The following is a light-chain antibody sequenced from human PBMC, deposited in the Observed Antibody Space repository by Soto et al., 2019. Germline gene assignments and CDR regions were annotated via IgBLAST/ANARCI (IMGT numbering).Light chain of an antibody. Sequence: EIVLTQSQAPLLCSPGEKATFSSRAVQGFTRGTLAWYQQKPGQAPRLLIYGASSRATGIPDRFSGSGSGTDFTLTISRLEPEDFAVYYCQQYGSSPFTFGPGTKVDIK. CDR1: QGFTRGT. J-gene: IGKJ3*01. CDR3: QQYGSSPFT. CDR2: GAS. V-gene: IGKV3-20*01.